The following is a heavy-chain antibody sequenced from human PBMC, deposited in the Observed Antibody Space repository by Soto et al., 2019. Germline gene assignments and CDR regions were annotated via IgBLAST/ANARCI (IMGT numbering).Heavy chain of an antibody. J-gene: IGHJ6*02. D-gene: IGHD2-2*01. CDR3: ARDIVVVPAAKERGYYYYYYGMDV. CDR2: ISSSSSTI. CDR1: GFTFSSYS. V-gene: IGHV3-48*02. Sequence: LRLSCAASGFTFSSYSMNWVRQAPGKGLEWVSYISSSSSTIYYADSVKGRFTISRDNAKNSLYLQMNSLRDEDTAVYYCARDIVVVPAAKERGYYYYYYGMDVWGQGTTVTVSS.